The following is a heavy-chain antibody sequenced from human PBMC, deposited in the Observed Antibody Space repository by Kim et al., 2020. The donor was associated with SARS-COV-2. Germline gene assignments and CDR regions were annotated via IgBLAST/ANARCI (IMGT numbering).Heavy chain of an antibody. V-gene: IGHV3-30*02. CDR3: AKDRSPQRQRGWYFQH. J-gene: IGHJ1*01. Sequence: VTGRFTISRDNSKNTLYLQMNSLRAEDRGVYYCAKDRSPQRQRGWYFQHWGRGTVVTVSS. D-gene: IGHD6-25*01.